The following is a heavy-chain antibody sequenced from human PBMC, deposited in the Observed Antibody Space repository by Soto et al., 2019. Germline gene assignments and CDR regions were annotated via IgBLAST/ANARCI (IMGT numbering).Heavy chain of an antibody. CDR1: GGSISSDAYY. J-gene: IGHJ6*02. V-gene: IGHV4-31*03. D-gene: IGHD3-16*01. CDR2: IHYTGTT. CDR3: ATLWRRGSQNYFGMDV. Sequence: PSETLSLTCTVSGGSISSDAYYWTWIRQHPGKGLEWIAYIHYTGTTYYTPSLKSRVTISVDTSRNQFFLTLTSVTAADTAVYYCATLWRRGSQNYFGMDVWGQGTTVTVS.